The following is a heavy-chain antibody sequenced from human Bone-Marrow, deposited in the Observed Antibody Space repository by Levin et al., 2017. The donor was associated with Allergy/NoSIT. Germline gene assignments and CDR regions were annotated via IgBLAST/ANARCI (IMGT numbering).Heavy chain of an antibody. CDR3: ARDRVVIHQYYHMDV. CDR1: GDSITNGF. CDR2: IYNSGTT. V-gene: IGHV4-59*01. J-gene: IGHJ6*03. Sequence: RSSETLSLTCSVSGDSITNGFWSWIRQPPGKGLEWIGYIYNSGTTNYNPSLKSRVSISIDTSKNQFSLRLNSVTAADTAVYYCARDRVVIHQYYHMDVWGKGTTVTVSS. D-gene: IGHD5-18*01.